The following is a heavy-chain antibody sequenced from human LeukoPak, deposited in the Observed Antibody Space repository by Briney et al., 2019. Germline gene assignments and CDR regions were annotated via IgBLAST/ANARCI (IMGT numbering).Heavy chain of an antibody. CDR3: AREYYYDSSGYPPDY. V-gene: IGHV3-21*01. Sequence: PGRSLRLSCAASGFTFSSYSMNWVRQAPGKGLEWVSSISSSSSYIYYADSVKGRFTISRDNAKNSLYLQMNSLRAEDTAVYYCAREYYYDSSGYPPDYWGQGTLVTVSS. J-gene: IGHJ4*02. CDR1: GFTFSSYS. CDR2: ISSSSSYI. D-gene: IGHD3-22*01.